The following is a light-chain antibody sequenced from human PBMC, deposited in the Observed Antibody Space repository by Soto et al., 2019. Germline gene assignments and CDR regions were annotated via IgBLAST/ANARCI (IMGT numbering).Light chain of an antibody. Sequence: MVMTHAAATLSVSPGERATLSCRASQSVSSNLAWYQQKPGQAPRLLIYGASTRATGIPARFSGSGSGTEFTLTISSLQSEDFAVYYCQQYNNWPPYTFGQGTKVDIK. CDR3: QQYNNWPPYT. J-gene: IGKJ2*01. CDR2: GAS. V-gene: IGKV3-15*01. CDR1: QSVSSN.